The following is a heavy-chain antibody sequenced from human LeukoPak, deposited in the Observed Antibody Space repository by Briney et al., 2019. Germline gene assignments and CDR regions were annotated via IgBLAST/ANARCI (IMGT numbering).Heavy chain of an antibody. CDR2: INPNSGGT. V-gene: IGHV1-2*04. CDR1: GYTFTGYY. Sequence: GASVKVSCKASGYTFTGYYMHWVRQAPGQGLEWMGWINPNSGGTNYAQKFQGWVTMTRDTSISTAYMELSRLRSDDTAVYYCARDGSSGAVVDITGGYFDYWGQGTLVTVSS. CDR3: ARDGSSGAVVDITGGYFDY. D-gene: IGHD3-22*01. J-gene: IGHJ4*02.